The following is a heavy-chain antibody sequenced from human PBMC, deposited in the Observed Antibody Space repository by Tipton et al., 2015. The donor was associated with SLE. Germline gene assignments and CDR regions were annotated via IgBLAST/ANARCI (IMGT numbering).Heavy chain of an antibody. J-gene: IGHJ4*02. V-gene: IGHV4-59*11. D-gene: IGHD5-18*01. Sequence: TLSLTCTVSGGSISSHYCSWIRQPPGKGLEWIGYIYYSGSTNYNPSLKSRVPISVDTSKNQFSLKLSSVTAADTAVYYCARGPQRGYSYGPDYWGQGTLVTVSS. CDR1: GGSISSHY. CDR3: ARGPQRGYSYGPDY. CDR2: IYYSGST.